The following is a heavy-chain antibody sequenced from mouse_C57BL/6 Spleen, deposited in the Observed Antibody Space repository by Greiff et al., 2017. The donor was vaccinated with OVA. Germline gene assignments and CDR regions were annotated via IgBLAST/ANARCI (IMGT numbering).Heavy chain of an antibody. CDR2: INPNNGGT. Sequence: EVKLLESGPELVKPGASVKMSCKASGYTFTDYNMHWVKQSHGKSLEWIGYINPNNGGTSYNQKFKGKATLTVNKSSSTAYMELRSLTSEDSAVYYCARSKRFWDGYPYWGQGTTLTVSS. D-gene: IGHD2-3*01. CDR3: ARSKRFWDGYPY. V-gene: IGHV1-22*01. CDR1: GYTFTDYN. J-gene: IGHJ2*01.